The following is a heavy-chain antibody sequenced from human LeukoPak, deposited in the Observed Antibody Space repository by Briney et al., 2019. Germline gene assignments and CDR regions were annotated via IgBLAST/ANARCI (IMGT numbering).Heavy chain of an antibody. CDR2: IFYSGST. V-gene: IGHV4-59*01. Sequence: SEALSLTCTVSGGSISSYYWSWIRQPPGKGLEWIGYIFYSGSTNYNPSLKSRVTISVDTSKNQFSLKLSSVTAADTAVYYCASRIRGISWFDPWGQGTLVTVSS. CDR1: GGSISSYY. D-gene: IGHD3-16*01. J-gene: IGHJ5*02. CDR3: ASRIRGISWFDP.